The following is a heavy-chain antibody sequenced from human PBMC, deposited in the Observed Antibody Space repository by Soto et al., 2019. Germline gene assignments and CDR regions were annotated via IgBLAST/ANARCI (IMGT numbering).Heavy chain of an antibody. CDR2: IYYSGST. Sequence: SETLSLTCTVSGGSISSGGYYWSWIRQHPGKGLERIGYIYYSGSTYYNPSLKSRVTIPVDTSKNQFSLKLSSVTAADTAVYYCARVLPYYDSSGYSPETYYFDYWGQGTLVTVSS. CDR1: GGSISSGGYY. D-gene: IGHD3-22*01. CDR3: ARVLPYYDSSGYSPETYYFDY. V-gene: IGHV4-31*03. J-gene: IGHJ4*02.